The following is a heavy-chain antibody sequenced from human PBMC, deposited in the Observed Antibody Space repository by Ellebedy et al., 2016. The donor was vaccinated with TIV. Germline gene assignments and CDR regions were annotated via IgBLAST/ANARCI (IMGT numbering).Heavy chain of an antibody. J-gene: IGHJ4*02. D-gene: IGHD5-18*01. CDR1: GFTVSSSS. CDR3: AKDYTAYSNDV. Sequence: GESLKISCAASGFTVSSSSLTWVRQAPGKGLQWVSIIYTTGLITYAGSVRGRFTISRDSSENTLYLQMNRLRADDTAVYYCAKDYTAYSNDVWGQGTLVTVSS. V-gene: IGHV3-53*01. CDR2: IYTTGLI.